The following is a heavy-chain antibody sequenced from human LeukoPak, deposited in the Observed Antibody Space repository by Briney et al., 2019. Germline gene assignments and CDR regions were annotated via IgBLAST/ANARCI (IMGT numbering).Heavy chain of an antibody. Sequence: GGSLRLSCAASGFTFSSYSMNWVRQAPGKGLEWVSYISSSGSDIYYADSVKGRFTISRDNAKNSLYLQMNSLRAEDTAVYYCARAHNWKYGSFDFWGQGTLVTVSS. CDR2: ISSSGSDI. V-gene: IGHV3-21*05. CDR3: ARAHNWKYGSFDF. D-gene: IGHD1-7*01. J-gene: IGHJ4*02. CDR1: GFTFSSYS.